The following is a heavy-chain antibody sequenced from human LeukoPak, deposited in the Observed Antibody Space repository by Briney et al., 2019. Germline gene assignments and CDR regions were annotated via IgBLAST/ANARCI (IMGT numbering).Heavy chain of an antibody. CDR1: GYSFTSYW. CDR2: IYPGDSDT. J-gene: IGHJ5*02. Sequence: GESLKISCKGSGYSFTSYWIGWVRQMPGKGLEWMGIIYPGDSDTRYSPSFQGQVTISADKSISTAYLQWSSLKASDTAMYYCARSKYDILTGYNWFDPWGRGTLVTVSS. CDR3: ARSKYDILTGYNWFDP. D-gene: IGHD3-9*01. V-gene: IGHV5-51*01.